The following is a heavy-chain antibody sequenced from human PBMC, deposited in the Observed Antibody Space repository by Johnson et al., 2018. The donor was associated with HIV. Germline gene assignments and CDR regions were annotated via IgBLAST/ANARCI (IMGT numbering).Heavy chain of an antibody. CDR2: IWYDGSSK. D-gene: IGHD1-26*01. V-gene: IGHV3-33*06. CDR1: GFTFSSYG. CDR3: AKDLFTEREDDVFDV. J-gene: IGHJ3*01. Sequence: QVQLVESGGGVVQPGRSLRLSCAASGFTFSSYGMHWVRQAPGKGLEWVAVIWYDGSSKYYADSVKGRFTISRDNSKNTLYLQMNSLRAEDTAVYYCAKDLFTEREDDVFDVWGQGTMVTVSS.